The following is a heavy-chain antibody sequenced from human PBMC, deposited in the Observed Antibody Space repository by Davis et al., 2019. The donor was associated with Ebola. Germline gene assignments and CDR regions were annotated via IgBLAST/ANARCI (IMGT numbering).Heavy chain of an antibody. CDR1: GGSITSRSYY. CDR3: ARMGYYGSGTYYRFDP. J-gene: IGHJ5*02. CDR2: IYGGST. V-gene: IGHV4-39*01. D-gene: IGHD3-10*01. Sequence: SETLSLTCSVSGGSITSRSYYWGWIRQSPGKGLEWIGSIYGGSTYYNPSLKSRVTISVDTSKNRFSLKLSSVTAADTAVYYCARMGYYGSGTYYRFDPWGQGTLVTVSS.